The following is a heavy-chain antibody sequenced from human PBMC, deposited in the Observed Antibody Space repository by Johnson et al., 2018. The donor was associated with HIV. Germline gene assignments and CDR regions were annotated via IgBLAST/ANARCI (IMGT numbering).Heavy chain of an antibody. CDR2: IKQDGSEK. D-gene: IGHD3-9*01. Sequence: EKLVESGGGVVQPGRSLRLSCAASGFTFSSYAMHWVRQAPGKGLEWVASIKQDGSEKHYVDSVWGRFSISRDNAKSSLCLQMNSLRVEDTAVYYCARDLYYDVLTGYSQLAFDIWGRGTMVTVSS. CDR1: GFTFSSYA. CDR3: ARDLYYDVLTGYSQLAFDI. V-gene: IGHV3-7*03. J-gene: IGHJ3*02.